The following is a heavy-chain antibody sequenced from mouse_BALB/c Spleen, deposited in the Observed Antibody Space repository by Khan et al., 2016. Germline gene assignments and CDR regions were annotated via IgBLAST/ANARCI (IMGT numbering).Heavy chain of an antibody. V-gene: IGHV3-5*02. CDR3: AREEYGNGVYLDY. D-gene: IGHD2-1*01. J-gene: IGHJ2*01. CDR1: GISITTGNYR. Sequence: EVQLQESGPGLVKPSQTVSLTCTVTGISITTGNYRWSWIRQFPGNKLEWIGYIYYSGTITYNPSLTSRTTITTDTSKNQFFLEMNSLTAEDTATYYCAREEYGNGVYLDYWGQGTTLTVSS. CDR2: IYYSGTI.